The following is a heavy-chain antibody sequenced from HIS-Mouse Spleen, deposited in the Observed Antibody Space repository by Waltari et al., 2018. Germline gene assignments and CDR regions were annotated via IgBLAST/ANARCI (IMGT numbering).Heavy chain of an antibody. CDR1: GGSISSSSYY. D-gene: IGHD6-13*01. J-gene: IGHJ2*01. CDR2: IYYSEGT. CDR3: AREIPYSSSWYDWYFDL. Sequence: QLQLQESGPGLVKPSETLSLTCTVSGGSISSSSYYWGWIRQPPGKGLEWIGSIYYSEGTYDNPSLKSRVTISVDTSKNQFSLKLSVVTAADTAVYYCAREIPYSSSWYDWYFDLWGRGTLVTVSS. V-gene: IGHV4-39*07.